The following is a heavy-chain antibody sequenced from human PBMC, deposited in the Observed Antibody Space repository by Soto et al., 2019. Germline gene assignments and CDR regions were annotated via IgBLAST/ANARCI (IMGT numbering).Heavy chain of an antibody. Sequence: QVQLQESGPGLVKPSETLSLTCTVSGGSINTYYWSWIRQPPGKGLELIGYIYYSGSDSGSTNYIPSLKSRVTISVDTSKNQFSLRLTSVTAADTAVYFCTRGGGDFWGQGTLVTVSS. V-gene: IGHV4-59*01. D-gene: IGHD6-25*01. CDR3: TRGGGDF. J-gene: IGHJ4*02. CDR2: IYYSGSDSGST. CDR1: GGSINTYY.